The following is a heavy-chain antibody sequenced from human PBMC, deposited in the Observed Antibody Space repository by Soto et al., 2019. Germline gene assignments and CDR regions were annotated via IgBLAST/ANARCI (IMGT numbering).Heavy chain of an antibody. J-gene: IGHJ4*02. CDR1: GNFCSKYG. Sequence: QVQLVQSGAEVKKPGASVKVSCKTPGNFCSKYGISWVRQAPGKGLEWMGWIKGNTGGTNYAQKFRGRVTMTTDTSTGMVYMELSSLTSDDTAIYYCGRDGDQWDQRYLDYWGQGTLVSV. CDR3: GRDGDQWDQRYLDY. D-gene: IGHD1-26*01. CDR2: IKGNTGGT. V-gene: IGHV1-18*01.